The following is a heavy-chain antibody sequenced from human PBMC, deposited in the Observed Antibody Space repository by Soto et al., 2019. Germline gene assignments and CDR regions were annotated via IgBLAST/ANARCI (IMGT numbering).Heavy chain of an antibody. V-gene: IGHV1-2*02. D-gene: IGHD3-3*01. CDR2: INLNSGGT. Sequence: ASVEVCGEASGYTFTGYYMHWVRQAPGQRLEWMGWINLNSGGTNYAQKFRGRVTMYRDTYIGTAYMELSMLRSDDTAVYYCARVPPPIRQYYDFWSGYYYFDYWGQGILVTVSS. CDR1: GYTFTGYY. CDR3: ARVPPPIRQYYDFWSGYYYFDY. J-gene: IGHJ4*02.